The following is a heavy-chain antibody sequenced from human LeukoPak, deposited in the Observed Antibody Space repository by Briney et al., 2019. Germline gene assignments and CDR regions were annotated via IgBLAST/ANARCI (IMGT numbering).Heavy chain of an antibody. Sequence: GGSLRLSCAASGFTLSNHWMTWVRQVPGRGPEWVANVNRDGSETYYLDSVKGRFTISRDNAKNSLYLQMNSLRAEDTALYYCVRNNAMDVWGQGTLVTVSS. CDR1: GFTLSNHW. CDR3: VRNNAMDV. J-gene: IGHJ4*02. CDR2: VNRDGSET. D-gene: IGHD2-2*01. V-gene: IGHV3-7*03.